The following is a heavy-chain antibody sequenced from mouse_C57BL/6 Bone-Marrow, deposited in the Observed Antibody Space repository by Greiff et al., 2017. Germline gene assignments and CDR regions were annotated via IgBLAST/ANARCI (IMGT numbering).Heavy chain of an antibody. D-gene: IGHD4-1*01. CDR1: GFTFSSYG. CDR2: ISSGGSYT. CDR3: DGTAWFAY. Sequence: DVKLVESGGDLVKPGGSLKLSCAASGFTFSSYGMSWVRQTPDKRLEWVATISSGGSYTYYPDSVKGRFTISRDNAKTTLYLQMSSQKAEDTAMYYCDGTAWFAYWGQGTLVTVSA. V-gene: IGHV5-6*02. J-gene: IGHJ3*01.